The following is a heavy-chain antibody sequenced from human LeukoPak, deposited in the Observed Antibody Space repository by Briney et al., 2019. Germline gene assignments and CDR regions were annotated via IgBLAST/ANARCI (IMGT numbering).Heavy chain of an antibody. CDR2: ISSSSSTI. J-gene: IGHJ4*02. D-gene: IGHD3-9*01. CDR1: GFTFSSYS. Sequence: GGSLRLSCAASGFTFSSYSMNWVRQAPGKGLEWVSYISSSSSTIYYADSVKGRFTISRDNAKNSLYLQMNSLRAEDTAVYYCARVRDDILTGYQGEYYFDYWGQGTLVTVSS. V-gene: IGHV3-48*01. CDR3: ARVRDDILTGYQGEYYFDY.